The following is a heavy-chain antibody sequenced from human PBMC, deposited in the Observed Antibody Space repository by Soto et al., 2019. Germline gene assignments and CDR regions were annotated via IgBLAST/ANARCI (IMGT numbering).Heavy chain of an antibody. CDR3: ARDNGDSSGYYSSQH. CDR2: IIPIFGTA. Sequence: GASVKVSCKASGCTFSSYAISCVRRAPGQGLEWMGGIIPIFGTANYAQKFQGRVTITADESTSTAYMELSSLRSEDTAVYYCARDNGDSSGYYSSQHWGQGTLVTVSS. CDR1: GCTFSSYA. V-gene: IGHV1-69*13. D-gene: IGHD3-22*01. J-gene: IGHJ1*01.